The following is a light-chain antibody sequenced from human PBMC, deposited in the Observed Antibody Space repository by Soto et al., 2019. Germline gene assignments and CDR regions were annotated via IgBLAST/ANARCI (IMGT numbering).Light chain of an antibody. J-gene: IGKJ1*01. V-gene: IGKV3D-15*01. CDR3: QQYNSTPLT. CDR2: GAS. Sequence: EIVMKQPPAVLFVSRGERATLSCRASQSVSSNLAWYQQKPGQAPRLLIYGASTRATGIPARFSGSGSGTEFTLTISSLQAEDFAVYYCQQYNSTPLTFGQGTKVDIK. CDR1: QSVSSN.